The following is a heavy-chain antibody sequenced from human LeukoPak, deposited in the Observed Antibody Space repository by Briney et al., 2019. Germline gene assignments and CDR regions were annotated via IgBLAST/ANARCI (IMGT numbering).Heavy chain of an antibody. D-gene: IGHD4-17*01. CDR1: GFTFSSYD. V-gene: IGHV3-48*01. CDR3: ARDGSGYGHYGHMDV. Sequence: PGGSLRLSCAASGFTFSSYDMNWVRQAPGKGLEWVSYISSSSSTIYYADSVKGRFTISRDNAKNSLYLQMNSLRAEDTAVYYCARDGSGYGHYGHMDVWGKGTTVTVSS. CDR2: ISSSSSTI. J-gene: IGHJ6*03.